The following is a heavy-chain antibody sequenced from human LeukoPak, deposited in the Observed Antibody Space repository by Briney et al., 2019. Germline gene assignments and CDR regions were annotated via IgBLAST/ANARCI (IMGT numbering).Heavy chain of an antibody. CDR2: IDFAGTTT. V-gene: IGHV3-74*03. J-gene: IGHJ6*03. CDR3: ARATYDYSHYYYYHLDV. Sequence: PGGSLRLSCAASGFTFSSHWMHWVRQAPGKGLVWVSRIDFAGTTTTYAASVKGRFTISRDNAKNTLFLQMNSLSAEDTAVYFCARATYDYSHYYYYHLDVWGKGTTVTVSS. D-gene: IGHD4-11*01. CDR1: GFTFSSHW.